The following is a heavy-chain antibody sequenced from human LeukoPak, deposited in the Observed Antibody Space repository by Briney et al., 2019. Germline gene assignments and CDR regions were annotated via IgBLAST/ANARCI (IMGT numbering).Heavy chain of an antibody. V-gene: IGHV1-69*04. CDR3: AREFHTVVTNYFDY. J-gene: IGHJ4*02. CDR2: IIPILGIA. D-gene: IGHD4-23*01. Sequence: SVKVSCKASGGTFSSYAISWVRQAPGQGLEWMGRIIPILGIANYAQKFQGRVTITADKSTSTAYMELSSLRSEDTAVYYCAREFHTVVTNYFDYWGQGTLVTVSS. CDR1: GGTFSSYA.